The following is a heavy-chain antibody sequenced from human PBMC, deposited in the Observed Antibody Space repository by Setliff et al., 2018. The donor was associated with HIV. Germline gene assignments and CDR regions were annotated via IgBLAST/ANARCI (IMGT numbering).Heavy chain of an antibody. CDR2: IYHSGST. CDR3: ARRPYYFDS. Sequence: ETLSLTCAVYGGSFSDYYWSWIRQPPGKGLEWIGEIYHSGSTIYNPSLKSRVTISVDTSKNQFSLKLSSVTAADTAVYYCARRPYYFDSWGQGTLVTVSS. V-gene: IGHV4-34*01. D-gene: IGHD6-6*01. J-gene: IGHJ4*02. CDR1: GGSFSDYY.